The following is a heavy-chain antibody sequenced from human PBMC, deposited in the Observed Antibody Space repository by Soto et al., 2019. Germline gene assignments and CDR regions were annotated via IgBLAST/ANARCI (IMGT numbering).Heavy chain of an antibody. J-gene: IGHJ2*01. V-gene: IGHV4-30-2*01. CDR2: IYHSGST. Sequence: PSETLSLTCAVSGGSISSGGYSWSWIRQPPGKGLEWIGYIYHSGSTYYNPSLKSRVTISVDRSKNQFSLKLSSVTAADTAVYYCDRVGGIRDYSYFDLWGRGTLVTVSS. CDR1: GGSISSGGYS. D-gene: IGHD3-16*01. CDR3: DRVGGIRDYSYFDL.